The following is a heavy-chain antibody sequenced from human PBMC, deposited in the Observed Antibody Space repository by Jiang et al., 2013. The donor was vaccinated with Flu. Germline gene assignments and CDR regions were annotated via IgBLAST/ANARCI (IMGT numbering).Heavy chain of an antibody. Sequence: SYAISWVRQAPGQGLEWMGGIIPIFGTANYAQKFQGRVTITADESTSTAYMELSSLRSEDTAVYYCAVVEMATISYYYGMDVWGQGTTVTVSS. J-gene: IGHJ6*02. D-gene: IGHD5-24*01. CDR3: AVVEMATISYYYGMDV. V-gene: IGHV1-69*01. CDR1: SYA. CDR2: IIPIFGTA.